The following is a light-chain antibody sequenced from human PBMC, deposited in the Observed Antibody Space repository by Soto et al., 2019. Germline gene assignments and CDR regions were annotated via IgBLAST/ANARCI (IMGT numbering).Light chain of an antibody. V-gene: IGKV1-27*01. CDR3: QKYNSAPRT. Sequence: DIQMTQSPSTLSGSVGDRVTITCRASQTISSWLAWYQQKPGKAPKLLIYKASTLQSGVPSRFSGGGSGTDFTLTISSLQPEDVATYYCQKYNSAPRTFGQGTKVDIK. CDR2: KAS. CDR1: QTISSW. J-gene: IGKJ1*01.